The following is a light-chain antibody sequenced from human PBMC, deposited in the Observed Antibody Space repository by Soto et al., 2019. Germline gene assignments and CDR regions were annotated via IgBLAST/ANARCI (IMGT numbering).Light chain of an antibody. V-gene: IGKV3-20*01. CDR1: QSVDSTF. J-gene: IGKJ1*01. CDR3: QQYMSSVT. CDR2: GAS. Sequence: EIVLTQSPGSLSLSPGERATLSCRASQSVDSTFFAWYQKKPGQAPRLLIYGASKRATGVPDRFSGSGSWTDFTLTTSRLEPEDFAVYYCQQYMSSVTFGQGTKVEI.